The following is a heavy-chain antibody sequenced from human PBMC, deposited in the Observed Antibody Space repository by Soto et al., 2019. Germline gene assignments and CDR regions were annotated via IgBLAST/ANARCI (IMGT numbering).Heavy chain of an antibody. J-gene: IGHJ6*03. V-gene: IGHV3-48*01. Sequence: GGSLRLSCVASGFTFSDYSMNWVRQAPGKGLEWVSYISGSSSIIYYADSAKGRFTISRDNAKNSLYLQMNSLRAEDTAIYYCARDSGSTYYYYYMDVWGKGTTVTVSS. CDR1: GFTFSDYS. CDR2: ISGSSSII. CDR3: ARDSGSTYYYYYMDV. D-gene: IGHD3-10*01.